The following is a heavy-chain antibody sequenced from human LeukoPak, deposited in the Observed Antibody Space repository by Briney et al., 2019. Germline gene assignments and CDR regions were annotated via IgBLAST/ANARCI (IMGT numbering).Heavy chain of an antibody. CDR3: ARDLIRYYYDSSAYYFDY. D-gene: IGHD3-22*01. J-gene: IGHJ4*02. CDR2: ISSSSSYI. Sequence: SGGSLRLSCAASGFTFSSHSMNWVRQAPGKGLEWVSSISSSSSYIYYADSVKGRFTISSDNAKNSLYLQMNSLRAEDTAVYYCARDLIRYYYDSSAYYFDYWGQGTLVSVSS. CDR1: GFTFSSHS. V-gene: IGHV3-21*01.